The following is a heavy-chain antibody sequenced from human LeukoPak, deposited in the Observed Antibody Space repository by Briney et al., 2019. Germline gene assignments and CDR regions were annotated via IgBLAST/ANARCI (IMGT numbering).Heavy chain of an antibody. CDR1: GFTFSSYA. CDR2: IRNKANSYTT. V-gene: IGHV3-72*01. CDR3: AQSGSYAAFDY. J-gene: IGHJ4*02. D-gene: IGHD3-16*01. Sequence: PGGSLRLSCAASGFTFSSYAMSWVRQAPGKGLEWVGRIRNKANSYTTEYAASVKGRFTISRDDSKNSLYLQMNSLKTEDTAVYYCAQSGSYAAFDYWGQGTLVTVSS.